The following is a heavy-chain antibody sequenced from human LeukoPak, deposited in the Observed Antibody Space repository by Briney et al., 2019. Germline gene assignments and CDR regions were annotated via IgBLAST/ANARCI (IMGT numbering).Heavy chain of an antibody. D-gene: IGHD4-11*01. CDR1: DGSFTGYF. Sequence: SETLSLTCAVYDGSFTGYFWNWIRQSPGKGLEWIGEINHRGSTNYNPSLKSRLTISVDTSKNQFSLRLTSVTAADTGVYFCARDPTTVMAVPWYFDTWGQGTLVTVSS. CDR3: ARDPTTVMAVPWYFDT. CDR2: INHRGST. V-gene: IGHV4-34*01. J-gene: IGHJ4*02.